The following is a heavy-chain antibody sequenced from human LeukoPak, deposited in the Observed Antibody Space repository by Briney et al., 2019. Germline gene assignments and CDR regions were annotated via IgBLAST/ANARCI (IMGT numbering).Heavy chain of an antibody. CDR1: GGSISSYY. J-gene: IGHJ5*02. Sequence: PSETLSLTCTVSGGSISSYYWSWIRQPPGKGLEWIGYIYTSGSTNYNPSLKSRVTISVDTSKNQFSLKLSSVTAADTAVYYCARQQGVPAAILGLNWFDPWGQGTLVTVSS. V-gene: IGHV4-4*09. CDR2: IYTSGST. D-gene: IGHD2-2*02. CDR3: ARQQGVPAAILGLNWFDP.